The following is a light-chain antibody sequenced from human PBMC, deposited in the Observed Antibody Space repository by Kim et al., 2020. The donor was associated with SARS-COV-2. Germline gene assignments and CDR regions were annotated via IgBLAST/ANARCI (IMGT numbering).Light chain of an antibody. V-gene: IGKV3-20*01. J-gene: IGKJ4*01. CDR1: QSVSTTH. CDR2: AAA. CDR3: QQYGDSLT. Sequence: EIVLTQSPGTLYLSPGQTATLSCRASQSVSTTHLAWYQQTPGQAPRLLIYAAANRATGIPDRFSGSGSGTHFTLTISRLEPEDFAVYYCQQYGDSLTFGGGTKVDIK.